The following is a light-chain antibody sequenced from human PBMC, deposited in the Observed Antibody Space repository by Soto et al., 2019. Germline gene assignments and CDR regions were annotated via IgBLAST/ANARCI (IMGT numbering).Light chain of an antibody. J-gene: IGLJ3*02. CDR3: AAWDDSLNGWV. CDR2: SNN. V-gene: IGLV1-44*01. CDR1: SSNIGSNT. Sequence: QAVVTQPPSASGTPGQRVTSSCSGSSSNIGSNTVNWYQRLPGTAPKLLIYSNNQRPSGVPDRFSGSKSGTSASLAISGLQSEDEADYYCAAWDDSLNGWVFGGGTKLTVL.